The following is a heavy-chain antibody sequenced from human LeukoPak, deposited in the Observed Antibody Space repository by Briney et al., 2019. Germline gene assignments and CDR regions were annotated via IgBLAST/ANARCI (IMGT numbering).Heavy chain of an antibody. CDR2: ISYDGSNK. J-gene: IGHJ3*02. D-gene: IGHD5-24*01. V-gene: IGHV3-30*03. CDR3: ASEMATVSRDAFDI. CDR1: GFTFSSYG. Sequence: GGSLRLSCAASGFTFSSYGMHWVRQAPGKGLEWVAVISYDGSNKYYADSVKGRFTVSRDDDKNSLFLQMSSLRAEDTAVYYCASEMATVSRDAFDIWGQGTLVTVSS.